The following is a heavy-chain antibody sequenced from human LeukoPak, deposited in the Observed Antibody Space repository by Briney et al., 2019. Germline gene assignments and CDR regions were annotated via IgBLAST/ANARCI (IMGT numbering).Heavy chain of an antibody. V-gene: IGHV3-30*18. CDR2: ISYDGNHE. J-gene: IGHJ6*02. D-gene: IGHD6-6*01. CDR3: AKDRRMMSSQYGMDV. CDR1: GFTFWSYG. Sequence: GGSLRLSCTASGFTFWSYGIHWVRQAPGKGLEWVAVISYDGNHEVYADSVKGRFTVSRDNSLNTVYLQMNSLRTEDTAVFYCAKDRRMMSSQYGMDVWGQGTTVTVSS.